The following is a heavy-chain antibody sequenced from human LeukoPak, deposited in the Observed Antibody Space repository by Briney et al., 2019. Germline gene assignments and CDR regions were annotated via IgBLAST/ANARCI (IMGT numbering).Heavy chain of an antibody. Sequence: GASVKVSCKASGYTFTSYGISWVRQAPGQGLEWMGWISAYNGNTNYAQKLQGRVTMTTDTSTSTAYMELRSLRSDDTAVYYCARGRFDYDILTGYYKNYYYYMDVWGKGTTVTISS. CDR3: ARGRFDYDILTGYYKNYYYYMDV. V-gene: IGHV1-18*01. J-gene: IGHJ6*03. CDR2: ISAYNGNT. D-gene: IGHD3-9*01. CDR1: GYTFTSYG.